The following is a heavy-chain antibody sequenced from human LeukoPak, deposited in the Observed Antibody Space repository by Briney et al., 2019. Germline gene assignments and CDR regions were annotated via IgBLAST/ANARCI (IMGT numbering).Heavy chain of an antibody. Sequence: SVKVSCKASGYTFTSYAISWVRQAPGQGLEWMGGIIPIFGTANYAQKFQGRVTITADESTSTAYMELSSLRSEDTAVYYCARVPFFYDFWSGYIDYWGQGTLVTVSS. D-gene: IGHD3-3*01. CDR2: IIPIFGTA. V-gene: IGHV1-69*13. J-gene: IGHJ4*02. CDR3: ARVPFFYDFWSGYIDY. CDR1: GYTFTSYA.